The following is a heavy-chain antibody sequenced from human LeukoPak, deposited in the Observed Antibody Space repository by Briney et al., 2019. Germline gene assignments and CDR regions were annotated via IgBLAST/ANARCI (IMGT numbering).Heavy chain of an antibody. J-gene: IGHJ4*02. V-gene: IGHV3-30-3*01. D-gene: IGHD5-12*01. CDR3: ARDIPNSGIDY. Sequence: GGSLRLSCAASGFTFSSYAMHWVRQAPGKGLEWVAVISYDGSNKYYADSVKGRFTISRDNAKNTLYLQMNSLRAEDTALYYCARDIPNSGIDYWGQGTLAIVYS. CDR1: GFTFSSYA. CDR2: ISYDGSNK.